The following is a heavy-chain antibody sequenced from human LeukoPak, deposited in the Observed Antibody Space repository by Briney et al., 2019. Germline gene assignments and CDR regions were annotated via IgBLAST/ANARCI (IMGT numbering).Heavy chain of an antibody. D-gene: IGHD3-3*01. V-gene: IGHV3-49*03. J-gene: IGHJ4*01. Sequence: GGSLRLSCSTSGFVFDDYTINWFRQAPGKGLEWVGFIRGQTHRGTKEYAASVKGRFRISRDDPKGIAYLHLNSLRTEDTAVYYCSRDRSKFNDFWSGQPHPALDYWGPGTLVTVSS. CDR2: IRGQTHRGTK. CDR1: GFVFDDYT. CDR3: SRDRSKFNDFWSGQPHPALDY.